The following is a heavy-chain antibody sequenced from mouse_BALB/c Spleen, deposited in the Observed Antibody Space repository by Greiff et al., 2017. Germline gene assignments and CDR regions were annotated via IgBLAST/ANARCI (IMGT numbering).Heavy chain of an antibody. Sequence: QVTLKESGPGILQPSQTLSLTCSFSGFSLSTSGMGVSWIRQPSGKGLEWLAHIYWDDDKRYNPSLKSRLTISKDTSSNQVFLKITSVDTADTATYYCARRGGNYVDYAMDYWGQGTSVTVSS. CDR3: ARRGGNYVDYAMDY. CDR1: GFSLSTSGMG. CDR2: IYWDDDK. J-gene: IGHJ4*01. V-gene: IGHV8-12*01. D-gene: IGHD2-1*01.